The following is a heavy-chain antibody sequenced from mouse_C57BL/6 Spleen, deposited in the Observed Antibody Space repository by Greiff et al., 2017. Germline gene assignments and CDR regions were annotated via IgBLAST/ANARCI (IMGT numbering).Heavy chain of an antibody. V-gene: IGHV1-4*01. CDR1: GYTFTSYT. D-gene: IGHD2-4*01. J-gene: IGHJ3*01. CDR2: INPSSGYT. CDR3: AIYYDYDWFAY. Sequence: QVQLQQSGAELARPGASVKMSCKASGYTFTSYTMHWVKQRPGQGLEWIGYINPSSGYTKYNQKFKDKATLSADKSSSTAYMQLSSLTSEDSAVYYCAIYYDYDWFAYWGQGTLVTVSA.